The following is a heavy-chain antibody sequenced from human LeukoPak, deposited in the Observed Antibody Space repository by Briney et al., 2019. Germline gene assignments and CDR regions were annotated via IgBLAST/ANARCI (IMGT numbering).Heavy chain of an antibody. CDR2: IQNDGNDK. CDR3: ARSDFTRWYDSSGYYYQS. Sequence: GGSLRLSCAASGLTFSTYGMHWVRQAPGKGLEWVAFIQNDGNDKYYADSVKGRFTISRDNSKNTLYLQMNSLRAEDTAVYYCARSDFTRWYDSSGYYYQSWGQGTLVTVSS. V-gene: IGHV3-30*19. J-gene: IGHJ5*02. D-gene: IGHD3-22*01. CDR1: GLTFSTYG.